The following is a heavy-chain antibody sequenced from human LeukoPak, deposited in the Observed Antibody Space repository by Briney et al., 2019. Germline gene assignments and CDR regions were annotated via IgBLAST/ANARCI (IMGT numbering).Heavy chain of an antibody. CDR1: GFTFSSYR. CDR2: ISSSSSTI. J-gene: IGHJ3*02. CDR3: ARDRSRAFDI. V-gene: IGHV3-48*02. Sequence: GGSLTLSCAASGFTFSSYRMNWVRQAPGKGLEWVSYISSSSSTIYYADSVKGRFTISRDNAKNSLYLQMDSLSDEDTAVYYCARDRSRAFDIWGQGTMVTVPS. D-gene: IGHD1-26*01.